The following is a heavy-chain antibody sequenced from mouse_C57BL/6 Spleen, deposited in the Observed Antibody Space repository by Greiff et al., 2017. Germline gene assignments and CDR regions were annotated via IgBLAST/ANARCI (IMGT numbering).Heavy chain of an antibody. Sequence: QVQLQQPGAELVKPGASVKLSCKASGYTFTSYWMHWVKQRPGQGLEWIGMIHPNSGSTNYNEKFKSKATLTVDKSSSTAYMQLSSLTSEDSAVYYCARWGGREAMDYWGQGTSVTVSS. CDR3: ARWGGREAMDY. CDR1: GYTFTSYW. CDR2: IHPNSGST. J-gene: IGHJ4*01. D-gene: IGHD3-3*01. V-gene: IGHV1-64*01.